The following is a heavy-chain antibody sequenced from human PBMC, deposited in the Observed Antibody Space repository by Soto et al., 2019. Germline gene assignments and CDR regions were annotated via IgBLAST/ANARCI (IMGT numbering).Heavy chain of an antibody. CDR1: GGSISSYY. Sequence: PSETLSLTCTVSGGSISSYYWSWIRQPPGKGLEWIGYIYYSGSTNYNPSLKSRVTISVDTSKNQFSLKLSSVTAADTAVYYCARSHFPYYYGSGSSYNGASLDYYYGMDVWGQGTKVTVYS. V-gene: IGHV4-59*01. CDR3: ARSHFPYYYGSGSSYNGASLDYYYGMDV. J-gene: IGHJ6*02. D-gene: IGHD3-10*01. CDR2: IYYSGST.